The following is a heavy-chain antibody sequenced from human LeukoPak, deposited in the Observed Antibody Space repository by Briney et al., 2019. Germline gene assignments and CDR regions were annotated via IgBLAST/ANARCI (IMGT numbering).Heavy chain of an antibody. D-gene: IGHD3-9*01. CDR2: ITGSGDTT. V-gene: IGHV3-23*01. CDR1: GFIFRNYA. J-gene: IGHJ4*02. CDR3: AKWGDYDILTGYYVSDF. Sequence: GGSLRLSCAASGFIFRNYAMSWVRQAPGKVLEWVSAITGSGDTTYYADSVKGRFTISRDNSKNKLYVEMNTLRAEDTAVYYCAKWGDYDILTGYYVSDFWGQGTLVTVSS.